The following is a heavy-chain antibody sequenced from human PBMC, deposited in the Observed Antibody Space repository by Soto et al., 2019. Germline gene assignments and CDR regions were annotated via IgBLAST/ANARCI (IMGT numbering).Heavy chain of an antibody. CDR3: ARVGSYCSSTSCYATNYYYYMDV. Sequence: PGGSLRLSCAASGFTFSSYGMHWVRQAPGKGLEWVEVIWYDGSNKYYADSVKGRYTISRDNSKNTLNLKMNSLRAEDTVVYYCARVGSYCSSTSCYATNYYYYMDVWGKGTTVTVSS. CDR2: IWYDGSNK. V-gene: IGHV3-33*01. J-gene: IGHJ6*03. CDR1: GFTFSSYG. D-gene: IGHD2-2*01.